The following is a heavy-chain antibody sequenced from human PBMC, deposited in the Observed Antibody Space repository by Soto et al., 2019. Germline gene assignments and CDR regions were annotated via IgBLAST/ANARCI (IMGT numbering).Heavy chain of an antibody. CDR2: ISAYNGNT. Sequence: QVQLVQSGAEVKKPGASVKVSCKASGYTFTSYGISWVRQAPGQGLEWMGWISAYNGNTNYAQKLQGRVTMTTDTSTSTAYMERRSLRSDDTAVYYCARDRRGLGRGGWFDPWGQGTLVTVSS. D-gene: IGHD1-26*01. CDR3: ARDRRGLGRGGWFDP. V-gene: IGHV1-18*04. CDR1: GYTFTSYG. J-gene: IGHJ5*02.